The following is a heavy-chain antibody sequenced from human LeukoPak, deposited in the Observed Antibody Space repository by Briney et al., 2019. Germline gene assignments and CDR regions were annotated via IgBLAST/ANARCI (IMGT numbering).Heavy chain of an antibody. V-gene: IGHV3-20*04. CDR3: VRTHSDYDSSGLDY. CDR2: INWNGGST. D-gene: IGHD3-22*01. J-gene: IGHJ4*02. Sequence: GGSVRLSCAASGFTFDDYDMSWVRQAPGKGLEWVSDINWNGGSTGYADSVKGRFTISRDNSKNTLYLQMNSLRAEDTAVYYCVRTHSDYDSSGLDYWGLGILVTVSS. CDR1: GFTFDDYD.